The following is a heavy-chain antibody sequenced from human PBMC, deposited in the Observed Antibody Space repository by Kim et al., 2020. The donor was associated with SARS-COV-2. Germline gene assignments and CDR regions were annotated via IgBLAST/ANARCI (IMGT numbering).Heavy chain of an antibody. Sequence: SVKVSCKASGGTFSSYAISWVRQAPGQGLEWMGGIIPIFGTANYAQKFQGRVTITADESTSTAYMELSSLRSEDTAVYYCARNEAGGVDGYNSPFDYWGQGTLVTVSS. D-gene: IGHD5-12*01. J-gene: IGHJ4*02. CDR3: ARNEAGGVDGYNSPFDY. CDR1: GGTFSSYA. CDR2: IIPIFGTA. V-gene: IGHV1-69*13.